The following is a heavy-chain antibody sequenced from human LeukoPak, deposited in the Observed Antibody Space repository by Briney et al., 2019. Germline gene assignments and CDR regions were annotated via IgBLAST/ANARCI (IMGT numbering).Heavy chain of an antibody. CDR2: INPSGGST. V-gene: IGHV1-46*01. D-gene: IGHD2-2*01. Sequence: ASVKVSCKASGYTFTSYYMHWVRQAPGQGLEWMGIINPSGGSTSYAQKFRGRVTMTRDTSTSTVYMELSSLRSEDTAVYYCARALRYCSSTSCPRLDYWGQGTLVTVSS. J-gene: IGHJ4*02. CDR1: GYTFTSYY. CDR3: ARALRYCSSTSCPRLDY.